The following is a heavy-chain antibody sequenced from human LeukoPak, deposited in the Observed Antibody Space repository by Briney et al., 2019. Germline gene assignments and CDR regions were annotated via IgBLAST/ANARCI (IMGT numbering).Heavy chain of an antibody. CDR1: GGSISSYY. CDR3: ARHVGYGNNWFDP. D-gene: IGHD5-18*01. V-gene: IGHV4-59*08. J-gene: IGHJ5*02. CDR2: IYYSGST. Sequence: SETLSLTGTVSGGSISSYYWSWIRQPPGKGLEWIGYIYYSGSTNYNPSLKSRVTISVDTSKNQFSLKLRSVTAADTAVYYCARHVGYGNNWFDPWGQGTRVTVSS.